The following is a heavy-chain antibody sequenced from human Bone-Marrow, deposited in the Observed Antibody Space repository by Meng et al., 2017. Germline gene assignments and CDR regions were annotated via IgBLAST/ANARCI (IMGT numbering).Heavy chain of an antibody. CDR3: ARERGGAAAGTHGIDY. J-gene: IGHJ4*02. CDR2: IYYSGST. V-gene: IGHV4-59*01. Sequence: GSLRLSCTVSGGSISSYYWSWIRQPPGKGLEWIGYIYYSGSTNYNPSLKSRVTISVDTSKNQFFLKLSSVTAADTAVYYCARERGGAAAGTHGIDYWGQGTLVTVSS. D-gene: IGHD6-13*01. CDR1: GGSISSYY.